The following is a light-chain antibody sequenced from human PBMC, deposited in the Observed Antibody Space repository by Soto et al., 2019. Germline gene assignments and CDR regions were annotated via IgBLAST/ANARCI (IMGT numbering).Light chain of an antibody. CDR3: QQSFSTPPT. CDR1: QAISHY. J-gene: IGKJ1*01. V-gene: IGKV1-39*01. Sequence: DMHMAQSPSSLSASVADRVTITCQASQAISHYLNWYQQKPGKAPKLLIYDASNLETGVPSRFSGSGSGTDFTLTISSLQPEDFASYYCQQSFSTPPTFGQGTKVDIK. CDR2: DAS.